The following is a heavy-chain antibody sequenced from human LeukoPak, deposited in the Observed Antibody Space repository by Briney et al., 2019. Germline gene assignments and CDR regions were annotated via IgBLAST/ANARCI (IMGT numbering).Heavy chain of an antibody. CDR3: ARGLTMVRGVINPEDY. D-gene: IGHD3-10*01. V-gene: IGHV1-46*01. CDR1: GYTFTSYY. Sequence: GASVKVSCRASGYTFTSYYMHWVRQASGQGLEWMGIINPSGGSTSYAQKFQGRVTMTRDTSTSTVYMELSSLRSGDTAVYYCARGLTMVRGVINPEDYWGQGTLVTVSS. CDR2: INPSGGST. J-gene: IGHJ4*02.